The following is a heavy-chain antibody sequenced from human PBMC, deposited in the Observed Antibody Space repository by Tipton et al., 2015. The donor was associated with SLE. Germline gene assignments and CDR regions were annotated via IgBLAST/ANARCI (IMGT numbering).Heavy chain of an antibody. CDR1: GGSFSGYY. J-gene: IGHJ4*02. CDR3: ALRFWGAFDY. Sequence: LSCAVYGGSFSGYYWSWIRQPPGKGLEWIGEINHSGSTNYNPSLKSRVTISVDTSKNQFSLKLSSVTAADTAVYYCALRFWGAFDYWGQGTLVTVSS. CDR2: INHSGST. V-gene: IGHV4-34*01. D-gene: IGHD3-3*01.